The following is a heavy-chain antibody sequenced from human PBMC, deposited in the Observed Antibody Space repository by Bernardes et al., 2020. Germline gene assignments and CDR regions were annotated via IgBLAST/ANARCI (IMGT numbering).Heavy chain of an antibody. Sequence: ASVKVSCKVSGYTLTELSMHWVRQAPGKGLEWMGGFDPEDGETIYAQKFQGRVTMTEDTSTDTAYMELSSLRSEDTAVYYCATGTRIKANYDFWSLPVYYYYGMDVWGKGTTVTVSS. J-gene: IGHJ6*04. CDR1: GYTLTELS. CDR3: ATGTRIKANYDFWSLPVYYYYGMDV. CDR2: FDPEDGET. D-gene: IGHD3-3*01. V-gene: IGHV1-24*01.